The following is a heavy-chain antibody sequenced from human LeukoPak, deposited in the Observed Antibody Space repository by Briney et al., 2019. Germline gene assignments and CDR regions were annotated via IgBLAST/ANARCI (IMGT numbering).Heavy chain of an antibody. Sequence: PGRSLRLSCAASGFTFSSYGMHWVRQAPGKGLEWVAVIWYDGSNKYYADSVKGRFTISRDNSKNTLYLQMNSLRAEDTAVYYCARGNHNTAMVLYYFDYWGQGTLVTVSS. V-gene: IGHV3-33*08. D-gene: IGHD5-18*01. J-gene: IGHJ4*02. CDR2: IWYDGSNK. CDR1: GFTFSSYG. CDR3: ARGNHNTAMVLYYFDY.